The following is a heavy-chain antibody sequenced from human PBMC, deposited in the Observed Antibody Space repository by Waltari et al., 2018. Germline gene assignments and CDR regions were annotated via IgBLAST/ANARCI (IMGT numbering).Heavy chain of an antibody. D-gene: IGHD7-27*01. CDR1: GSTLGSYS. Sequence: EVQLVESGGGLVKPGGSMRLSCAASGSTLGSYSMNWVRQAPGKGLEWISSISSTGTYTHYADSVKGRFTISRDNAKNSLYLQMNSLRAEDTGVYWCATGGWGFYLDNWGQGTLVTFSS. J-gene: IGHJ4*02. CDR2: ISSTGTYT. V-gene: IGHV3-21*01. CDR3: ATGGWGFYLDN.